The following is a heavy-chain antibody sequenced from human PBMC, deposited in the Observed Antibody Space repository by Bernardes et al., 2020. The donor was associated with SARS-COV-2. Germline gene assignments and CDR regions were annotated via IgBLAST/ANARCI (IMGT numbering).Heavy chain of an antibody. V-gene: IGHV3-48*01. CDR2: ISSSSSTI. CDR1: GFTFSSDS. D-gene: IGHD3-9*01. CDR3: AREGAGYDILTGYYPGYYVDY. J-gene: IGHJ4*02. Sequence: GGSLRLSCAASGFTFSSDSMNWVRQAPGKGLEWVSHISSSSSTIYYADSVKGRFTISRDNAKNSLYLQMNSLRAEDTAVYYCAREGAGYDILTGYYPGYYVDYWGQGTLVTVSS.